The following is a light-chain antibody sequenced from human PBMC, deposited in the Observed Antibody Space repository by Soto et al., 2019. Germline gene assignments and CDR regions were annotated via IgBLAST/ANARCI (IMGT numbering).Light chain of an antibody. CDR3: CSFAGDPYV. CDR2: DVH. CDR1: SSDVGGYDY. Sequence: QSVLTQPRSVSASPGQSVAISCTGTSSDVGGYDYVSWYQQHPGKAPKLMIYDVHKRPSGVPDRFSGSKSGNTASLIISGLQAEDEADYYCCSFAGDPYVFGTGTKVTVL. J-gene: IGLJ1*01. V-gene: IGLV2-11*01.